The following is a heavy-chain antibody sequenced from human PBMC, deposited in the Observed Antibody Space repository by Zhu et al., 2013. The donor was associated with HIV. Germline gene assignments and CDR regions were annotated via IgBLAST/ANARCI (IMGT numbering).Heavy chain of an antibody. D-gene: IGHD3-10*01. CDR3: ARGDYYGSGSGFFAFDI. CDR1: GGTFSSYA. V-gene: IGHV1-69*06. J-gene: IGHJ3*02. Sequence: QVQLVQSGAEVKKPGSSVKVSCKASGGTFSSYAISWVRQAPGQGLEWMGGIIPIFGTANYAQKFQGRVTITADKSTSTAYMELSSLRSEDTAVYYCARGDYYGSGSGFFAFDIWGQGTMVTVSS. CDR2: IIPIFGTA.